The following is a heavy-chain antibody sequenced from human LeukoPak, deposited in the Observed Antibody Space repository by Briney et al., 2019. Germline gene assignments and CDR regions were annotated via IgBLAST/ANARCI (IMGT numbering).Heavy chain of an antibody. Sequence: GASVKVSCKASGYTFTGYYMHWVRQAPGQGLEWMGWINPNSGGTNYAQKFQGRVTMTRDTSISTAYMELSRLRSDDTAVYYCARGYDILTGYYIFDPWGQGTLVTVFS. V-gene: IGHV1-2*02. D-gene: IGHD3-9*01. CDR1: GYTFTGYY. CDR3: ARGYDILTGYYIFDP. J-gene: IGHJ5*02. CDR2: INPNSGGT.